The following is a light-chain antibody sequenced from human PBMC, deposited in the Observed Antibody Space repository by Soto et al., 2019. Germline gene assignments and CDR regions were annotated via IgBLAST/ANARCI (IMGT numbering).Light chain of an antibody. CDR1: QSISSW. Sequence: DIQMTQSPSTLSASVGDRVTITCWASQSISSWLAWYQQKPGKAPKLLIYKASSLESGVPSRFSGSGSGTEFTLTISSLQPDDFAPYYCQQYNSYSGTFGQGTKVEIK. J-gene: IGKJ1*01. CDR2: KAS. CDR3: QQYNSYSGT. V-gene: IGKV1-5*03.